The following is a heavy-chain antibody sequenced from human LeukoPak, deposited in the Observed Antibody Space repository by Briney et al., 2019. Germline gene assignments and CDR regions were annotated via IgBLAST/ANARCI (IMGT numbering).Heavy chain of an antibody. J-gene: IGHJ4*02. D-gene: IGHD3-10*01. Sequence: GASVKVSCKASGYTFTSCGISWVRQAPGQGLEWMGWISAYNGNTNYAQKLQGRVTMTTDTSTSTAYMELRSLRSDDTAVYYCARDPRRFGELLYDYWGQGTLVTVSS. CDR1: GYTFTSCG. CDR2: ISAYNGNT. V-gene: IGHV1-18*04. CDR3: ARDPRRFGELLYDY.